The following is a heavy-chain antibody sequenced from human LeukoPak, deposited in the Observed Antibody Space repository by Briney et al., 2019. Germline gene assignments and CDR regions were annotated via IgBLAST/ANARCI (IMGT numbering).Heavy chain of an antibody. J-gene: IGHJ3*02. Sequence: SETLSLTCAVYGGSFSGYYWSWIRQPPGKGLEWIGEVNQSGSTNYNPSLKGRVTISVAPSKNQFSLKLSSVTAADTAVHYCARRVAIAAAGTSGAFDIWGQGTMVTVSS. CDR3: ARRVAIAAAGTSGAFDI. CDR1: GGSFSGYY. V-gene: IGHV4-34*01. CDR2: VNQSGST. D-gene: IGHD6-13*01.